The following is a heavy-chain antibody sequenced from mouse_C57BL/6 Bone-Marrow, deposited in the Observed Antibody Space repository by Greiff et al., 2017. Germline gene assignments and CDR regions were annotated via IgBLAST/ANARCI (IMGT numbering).Heavy chain of an antibody. J-gene: IGHJ4*01. CDR2: IAPNSGGT. Sequence: VQLQQPGAELVKPGASVKLSCKASGYTFTSYWMHWVKQRPGRGLEWIGRIAPNSGGTTYNEKFKSKATLTVDKPSSTAYMQLSSLTSEDAAVYYCARGHSNLWAMDYWGQGTSVTVSA. D-gene: IGHD2-5*01. V-gene: IGHV1-72*01. CDR3: ARGHSNLWAMDY. CDR1: GYTFTSYW.